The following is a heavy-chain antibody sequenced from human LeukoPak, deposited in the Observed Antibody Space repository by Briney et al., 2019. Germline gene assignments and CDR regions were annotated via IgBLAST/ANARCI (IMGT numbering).Heavy chain of an antibody. CDR3: ARERPNYYDSSGYTYYYYYGMDV. CDR2: MNPNSGNT. Sequence: GASVKVSCKASGYTFSSYDLNWVRQATGQGLEWMGWMNPNSGNTGYAQKFQGRVTMTRNTSISTAYMELSRLRSDDTAVYYCARERPNYYDSSGYTYYYYYGMDVWGQGTTVTVSS. CDR1: GYTFSSYD. D-gene: IGHD3-22*01. V-gene: IGHV1-8*01. J-gene: IGHJ6*02.